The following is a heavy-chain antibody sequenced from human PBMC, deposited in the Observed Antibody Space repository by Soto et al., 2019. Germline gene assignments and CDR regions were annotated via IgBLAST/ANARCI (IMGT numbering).Heavy chain of an antibody. Sequence: PGGSLRLSCAASGFTFSSYSMNWVRQAPGKGLEWVSYISSSNRTINYADSVKGRFIISRDNAKNSLYLQMHSLRDEDTAVYYCAREGWPLLQTGMDVWGQGTTVTVS. D-gene: IGHD2-15*01. CDR2: ISSSNRTI. CDR3: AREGWPLLQTGMDV. J-gene: IGHJ6*02. CDR1: GFTFSSYS. V-gene: IGHV3-48*02.